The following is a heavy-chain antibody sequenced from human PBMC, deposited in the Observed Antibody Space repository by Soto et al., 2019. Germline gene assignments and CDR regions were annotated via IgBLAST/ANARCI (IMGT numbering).Heavy chain of an antibody. CDR3: ARRDLAVAGPGDFDY. CDR1: SGSISSSNW. D-gene: IGHD6-19*01. Sequence: QVQLQESGPGLVKPSGTLSLTCAVSSGSISSSNWWSWVRQPPGKGLEWIGEIYHSGSTNYNPSLKRRVTISVDKSKNQFSLKLSSVTAADTAVYYCARRDLAVAGPGDFDYWGQGTLVTVSS. J-gene: IGHJ4*02. CDR2: IYHSGST. V-gene: IGHV4-4*02.